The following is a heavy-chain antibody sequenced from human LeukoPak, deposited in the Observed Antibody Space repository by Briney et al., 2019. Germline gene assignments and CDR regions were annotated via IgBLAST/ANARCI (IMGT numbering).Heavy chain of an antibody. Sequence: PSETLSLTCTVCGGSISSYYWSWIRQPPGKGLEWIGYIYYSGSTNYNPSLKSRVTISVDTSKNQFSLKLSSVTAADTALYYCARGVEYSSSSGLGYWGQRTLVTVSS. CDR3: ARGVEYSSSSGLGY. J-gene: IGHJ4*02. CDR1: GGSISSYY. V-gene: IGHV4-59*01. CDR2: IYYSGST. D-gene: IGHD6-6*01.